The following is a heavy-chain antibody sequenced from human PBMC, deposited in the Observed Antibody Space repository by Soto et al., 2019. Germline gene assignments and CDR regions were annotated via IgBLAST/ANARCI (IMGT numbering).Heavy chain of an antibody. J-gene: IGHJ4*02. CDR2: ISYDGSNK. V-gene: IGHV3-30*18. D-gene: IGHD6-19*01. Sequence: QVQLVESGGGVVQPGRSLRLSCAASGFSFSCHGMHLVRQAPGKGLEWVAVISYDGSNKYYADSVKGRFTISRDNSKNTLYLQMNSLRVEDTALYYCAKDRGSSGWYDYWGQGTLVTVSS. CDR3: AKDRGSSGWYDY. CDR1: GFSFSCHG.